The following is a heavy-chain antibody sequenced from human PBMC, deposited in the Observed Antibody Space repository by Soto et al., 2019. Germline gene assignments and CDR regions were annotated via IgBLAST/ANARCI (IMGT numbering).Heavy chain of an antibody. Sequence: GESLKISCKGSVYSFTSYWFSWVRQMPGKGLEWMGRIDPSDSYTNYSPSFQGHVTISADKSISTAYLQWSSLKASDTAMYYCARHRASDIVVVVADYWGQGTLVTVSS. CDR3: ARHRASDIVVVVADY. J-gene: IGHJ4*02. CDR1: VYSFTSYW. V-gene: IGHV5-10-1*01. CDR2: IDPSDSYT. D-gene: IGHD2-15*01.